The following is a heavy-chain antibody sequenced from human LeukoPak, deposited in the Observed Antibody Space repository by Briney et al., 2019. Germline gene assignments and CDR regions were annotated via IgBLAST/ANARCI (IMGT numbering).Heavy chain of an antibody. Sequence: GGSLRLSCAASGFTFSSYAMSWVRQAPGKGLEWVSAISGSGGSTYYADSVKGRFTISRDNSKNTLYLQMNSLRAEDTAVYYCAKDPRGAAIIDYYYYYMDVWGKGTTVTVSS. CDR3: AKDPRGAAIIDYYYYYMDV. CDR1: GFTFSSYA. D-gene: IGHD2-2*01. V-gene: IGHV3-23*01. J-gene: IGHJ6*03. CDR2: ISGSGGST.